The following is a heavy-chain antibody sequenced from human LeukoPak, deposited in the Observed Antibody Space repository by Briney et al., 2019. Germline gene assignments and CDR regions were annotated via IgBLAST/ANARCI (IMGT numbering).Heavy chain of an antibody. CDR3: ARGFDSSGRDY. V-gene: IGHV3-74*01. CDR1: GFTFSSYW. Sequence: GGSLRLSCAASGFTFSSYWMHCVRQAPGKGLVWVSRINRDGSSTSYADSVKGRFTISRDNAKNTLYLQMDSLRAEDTAVYYCARGFDSSGRDYWGQGALVTVSS. D-gene: IGHD3-22*01. CDR2: INRDGSST. J-gene: IGHJ4*02.